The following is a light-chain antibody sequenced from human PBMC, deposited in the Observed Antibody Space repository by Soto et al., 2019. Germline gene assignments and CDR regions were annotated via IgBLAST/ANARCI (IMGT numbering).Light chain of an antibody. CDR3: QQSYSTPLT. CDR2: AAS. V-gene: IGKV1-39*01. CDR1: QSIATS. Sequence: DIQMTQSPSSLSASVGDRVTITCRASQSIATSLIWYQQKPGKAPKLLISAASNLRSGVPSRFSGSGSGTDCALTISSLQPEDVATYYGQQSYSTPLTCGGGTKGEIK. J-gene: IGKJ4*01.